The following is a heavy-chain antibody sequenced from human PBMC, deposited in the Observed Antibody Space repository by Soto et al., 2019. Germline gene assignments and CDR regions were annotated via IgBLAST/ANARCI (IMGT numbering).Heavy chain of an antibody. CDR1: GFKFSDYW. D-gene: IGHD3-16*02. Sequence: DVQLVESGGGLVQPGRSLRLSCAASGFKFSDYWMSWVRQAPGKGLEWVGNIKHDTSEAHYADSVKGRFTITRDNIKNFLFLQMNGLRSDDTASYYCARDGLLFSGPYRPSSFDYWGLATLVTVSS. J-gene: IGHJ4*02. CDR2: IKHDTSEA. CDR3: ARDGLLFSGPYRPSSFDY. V-gene: IGHV3-7*03.